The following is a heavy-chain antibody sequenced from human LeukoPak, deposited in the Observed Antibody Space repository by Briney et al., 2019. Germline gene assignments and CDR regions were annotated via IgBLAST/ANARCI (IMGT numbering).Heavy chain of an antibody. Sequence: GGSLRLSCAAAGFTLSSYGMSWVRQAPGKGLEWVSAISGSGGSTYYADSVKGRFTISRDNSKNTLHLQMNSLRAEDTAVYYCASMTTVTTNWFDPWGQGTLVTVSS. CDR1: GFTLSSYG. D-gene: IGHD4-17*01. V-gene: IGHV3-23*01. CDR2: ISGSGGST. CDR3: ASMTTVTTNWFDP. J-gene: IGHJ5*02.